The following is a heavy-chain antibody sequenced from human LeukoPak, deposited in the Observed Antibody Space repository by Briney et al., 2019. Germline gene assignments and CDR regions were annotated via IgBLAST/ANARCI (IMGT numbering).Heavy chain of an antibody. CDR1: GFSVNSNY. CDR3: ARDKWLAHFDY. J-gene: IGHJ4*02. Sequence: PGGSLRLSCAASGFSVNSNYMSWVRQAPGKGLEWVSAISGSGGSTYYADSVKGRFTISRDNAKNSLYLQMNSLRAEDTAVYYCARDKWLAHFDYWGQGTLVTVSS. D-gene: IGHD6-19*01. CDR2: ISGSGGST. V-gene: IGHV3-11*01.